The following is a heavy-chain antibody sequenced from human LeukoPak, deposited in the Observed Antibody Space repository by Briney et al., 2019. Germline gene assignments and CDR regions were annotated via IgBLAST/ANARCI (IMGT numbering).Heavy chain of an antibody. CDR2: IYSGGNT. J-gene: IGHJ1*01. CDR1: GFTVSGNY. Sequence: GGSLRLSCEASGFTVSGNYMNWIRQAPGKGLEWVSVIYSGGNTYYADSVKGRFSISRDNSKNTLYLQMNSLRVDDTAVYYCAGSRLSAEYFQFWGQGTLVAVSS. CDR3: AGSRLSAEYFQF. V-gene: IGHV3-66*01.